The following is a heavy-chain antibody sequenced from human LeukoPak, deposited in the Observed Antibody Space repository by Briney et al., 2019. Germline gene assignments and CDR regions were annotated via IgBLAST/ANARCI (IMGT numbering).Heavy chain of an antibody. CDR2: INPNSGGT. V-gene: IGHV1-2*02. D-gene: IGHD3-16*01. Sequence: ASVKVSCKASGYTFTGYYMHWVRQAPGQGLEWMAWINPNSGGTDYAQKFQGRVTMARDTSISTAYMELNSLTSDDTAVYYCVIDLGYDPVWGRFDPWGQGTLATVSS. CDR3: VIDLGYDPVWGRFDP. CDR1: GYTFTGYY. J-gene: IGHJ5*02.